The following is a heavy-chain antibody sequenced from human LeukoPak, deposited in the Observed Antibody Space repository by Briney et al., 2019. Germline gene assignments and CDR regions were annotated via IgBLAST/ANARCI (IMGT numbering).Heavy chain of an antibody. CDR2: INHSGST. D-gene: IGHD2-2*02. J-gene: IGHJ6*02. CDR3: ARDDAALYNYYYGMDV. Sequence: SETLSLTCAVYGGSFSGYYWSWIRQPPGKGLEWIGEINHSGSTNYSPSLKSRVTISVDMSKNQFFLKLSSVTAADTAVYYCARDDAALYNYYYGMDVWGQGTRSPSP. CDR1: GGSFSGYY. V-gene: IGHV4-34*01.